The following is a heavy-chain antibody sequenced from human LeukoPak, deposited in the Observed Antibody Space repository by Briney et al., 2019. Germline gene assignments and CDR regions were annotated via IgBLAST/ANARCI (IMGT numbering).Heavy chain of an antibody. CDR1: GFTFSSYA. CDR2: ISSNGGST. Sequence: GGSLRLSCAASGFTFSSYAIHWVRQAPGKGLEYVSAISSNGGSTYYANSVKGRFTISRYNSKNTLYLQKGSLRAEDMAVYYCARVPYAVRYYYDKDRYFDLWRRGTLLTVSS. V-gene: IGHV3-64*01. J-gene: IGHJ2*01. D-gene: IGHD3-22*01. CDR3: ARVPYAVRYYYDKDRYFDL.